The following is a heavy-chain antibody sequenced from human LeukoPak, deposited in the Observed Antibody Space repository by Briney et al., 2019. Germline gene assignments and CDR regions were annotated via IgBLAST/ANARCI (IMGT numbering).Heavy chain of an antibody. D-gene: IGHD3-3*01. V-gene: IGHV4-39*01. J-gene: IGHJ4*02. CDR1: GGSISSSSYY. CDR2: IYYSGST. CDR3: ARHEYYDFWSGYFYYFDY. Sequence: KTSETLSLTCTVSGGSISSSSYYWDWIRQPPGKGLEWIGSIYYSGSTYYNPSLKSRVTISVDTSKNQFSLKLSSVTAADTAVYYCARHEYYDFWSGYFYYFDYWGQGTLVTVSS.